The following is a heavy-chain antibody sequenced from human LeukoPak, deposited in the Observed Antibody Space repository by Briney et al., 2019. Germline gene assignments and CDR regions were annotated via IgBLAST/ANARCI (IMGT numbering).Heavy chain of an antibody. V-gene: IGHV3-23*01. D-gene: IGHD4-17*01. Sequence: GGSLRLSCAASGFTFSSYAMSWVRQAPGKGLEWVSAISGSGGSTYYADSVKGRFTISRDNSKNTLYPQMNSLRAEDTAVYYCAKVPPADHDYGDYSDAFDIWGQGTMVTVSS. J-gene: IGHJ3*02. CDR3: AKVPPADHDYGDYSDAFDI. CDR1: GFTFSSYA. CDR2: ISGSGGST.